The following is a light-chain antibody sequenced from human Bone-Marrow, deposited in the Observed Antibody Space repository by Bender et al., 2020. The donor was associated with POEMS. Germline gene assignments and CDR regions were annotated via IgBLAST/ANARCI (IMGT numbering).Light chain of an antibody. Sequence: SFVLTQPPSVSVAPGQTARITCGGNNIGGKSVHWYQQKPDQAPVLVVYDDTNRPSGIPERFSGSKSWNTATLTISRVGDGDEADYICQVYDGTTDQFVFATGTKVTVL. CDR2: DDT. V-gene: IGLV3-21*02. CDR3: QVYDGTTDQFV. J-gene: IGLJ1*01. CDR1: NIGGKS.